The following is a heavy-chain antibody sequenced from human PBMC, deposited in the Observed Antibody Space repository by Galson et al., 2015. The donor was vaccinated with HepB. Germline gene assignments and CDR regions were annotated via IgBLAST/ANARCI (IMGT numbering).Heavy chain of an antibody. D-gene: IGHD1-26*01. J-gene: IGHJ4*02. CDR1: GFTFSSYA. Sequence: SLRLSCAASGFTFSSYAMSWVRQAPGKGLEWVSAISGSGGSTYYADSVKGRFTISRDNSKNTLYLQMNSLRAEDTAVYCCAKDLSGEWELPGFDYWGQGTLVTVSS. CDR2: ISGSGGST. CDR3: AKDLSGEWELPGFDY. V-gene: IGHV3-23*01.